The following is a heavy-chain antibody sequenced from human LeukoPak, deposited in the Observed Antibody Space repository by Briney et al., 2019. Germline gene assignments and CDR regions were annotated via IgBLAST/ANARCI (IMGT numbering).Heavy chain of an antibody. CDR3: ARDATVTTNTFDY. CDR1: GFTFSSYA. J-gene: IGHJ4*02. CDR2: ISGSGGST. D-gene: IGHD4-17*01. V-gene: IGHV3-23*01. Sequence: GGSLRLSCAASGFTFSSYAMSWVRQAPGKGLEWVSAISGSGGSTYYADSVKGRFTISRDNSKNTLYLQMNNLRPEDTAVYYCARDATVTTNTFDYWGQGTLVTVSS.